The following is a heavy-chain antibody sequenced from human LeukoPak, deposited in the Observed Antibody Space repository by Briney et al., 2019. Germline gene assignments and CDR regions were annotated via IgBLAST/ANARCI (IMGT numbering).Heavy chain of an antibody. J-gene: IGHJ4*02. Sequence: ASETLSLTCTVSGGSIGSSSYYWGWIRQPPGKGPEWIGSIFYSGSTYYNPSLKSRVTISVDTSKNQFSLKLSSVTAADTAVYYCARLYYDSSGYFDYWGQGTLVTVSS. CDR3: ARLYYDSSGYFDY. CDR2: IFYSGST. V-gene: IGHV4-39*01. CDR1: GGSIGSSSYY. D-gene: IGHD3-22*01.